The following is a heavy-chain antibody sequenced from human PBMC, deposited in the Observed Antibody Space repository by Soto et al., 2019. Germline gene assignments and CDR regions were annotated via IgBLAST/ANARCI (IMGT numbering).Heavy chain of an antibody. CDR1: GGSISTNW. D-gene: IGHD6-19*01. V-gene: IGHV4-4*02. CDR2: IYHSGAT. Sequence: QVQLQESGPGLMKPSGTLSLTCAVSGGSISTNWWSWVRQPPGKGLEWIGEIYHSGATNYNPSLKTRGTTSVDKAQNHLSLNLNSVTAADTAVYYCARHIAVSGTRGFDFWGHGTLVTVSS. CDR3: ARHIAVSGTRGFDF. J-gene: IGHJ4*01.